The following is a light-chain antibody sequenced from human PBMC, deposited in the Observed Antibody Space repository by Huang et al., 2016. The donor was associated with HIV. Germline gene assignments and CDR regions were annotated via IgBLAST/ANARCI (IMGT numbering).Light chain of an antibody. Sequence: DIVMTQSPDSLAVSLGERATINCKSSQSILYSSTDKSYLALYHQKPGQPPKLLIYWASTRESGVPDRFRGSGSGTDFTLTISSLQAEDVAVYYCQQYYSSPFTFGPGTKVDIK. CDR1: QSILYSSTDKSY. CDR3: QQYYSSPFT. J-gene: IGKJ3*01. CDR2: WAS. V-gene: IGKV4-1*01.